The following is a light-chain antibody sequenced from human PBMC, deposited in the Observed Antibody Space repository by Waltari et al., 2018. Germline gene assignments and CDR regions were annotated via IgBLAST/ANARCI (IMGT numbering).Light chain of an antibody. V-gene: IGKV3D-7*01. CDR3: QQYNDLMYS. J-gene: IGKJ2*03. CDR1: QSVGSS. Sequence: EIVMTQSPATLSLSPGETATLSCGASQSVGSSVAWYHQKPGQAPKLLVHGASFRATGIPDRFSGSGSMTDFTLTITSLEPEDVGVYHCQQYNDLMYSFGQGTKVEIK. CDR2: GAS.